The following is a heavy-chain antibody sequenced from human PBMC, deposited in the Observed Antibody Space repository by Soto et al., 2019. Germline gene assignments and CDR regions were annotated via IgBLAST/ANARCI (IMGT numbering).Heavy chain of an antibody. CDR2: IHSHSGST. V-gene: IGHV4-39*01. D-gene: IGHD2-21*02. Sequence: PSDTLSLTCSVSVASITSISYYLSFIRQPPGKGLEWIASIHSHSGSTYYDPSLKGRVLISVDTSKNHFSLNLSSVTAADTAVYYCARKGDDYGLEAWGQGTPVTVSS. CDR1: VASITSISYY. J-gene: IGHJ6*02. CDR3: ARKGDDYGLEA.